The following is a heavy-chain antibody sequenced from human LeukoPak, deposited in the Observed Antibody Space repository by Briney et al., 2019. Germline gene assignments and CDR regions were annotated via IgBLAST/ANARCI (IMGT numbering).Heavy chain of an antibody. V-gene: IGHV3-30-3*01. Sequence: PGRSLRLSCAASGFTFSSYAMHWVRQAPGKGLEWVAVISYDGSYKYYADSVKGRFTISRDNSKNTLYLQMNSLRAEDTAVYYCARDGGDSSGYYNYYYYNMDVWGKGTTVTVSS. CDR2: ISYDGSYK. CDR3: ARDGGDSSGYYNYYYYNMDV. J-gene: IGHJ6*03. CDR1: GFTFSSYA. D-gene: IGHD3-22*01.